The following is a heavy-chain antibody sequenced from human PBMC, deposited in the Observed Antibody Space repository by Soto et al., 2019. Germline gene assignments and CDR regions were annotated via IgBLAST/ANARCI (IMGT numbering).Heavy chain of an antibody. D-gene: IGHD1-1*01. CDR3: ATWHEREHAYDV. V-gene: IGHV3-53*01. CDR2: LYDLDGS. Sequence: DVQLVESGGGLIQPGESLRLSCAACGFTISGEKYVAWVRQAPGKGLEWVSALYDLDGSFYAASVKGRFTTSSDSSKTTVYLQMNDLRPDDTAVYYCATWHEREHAYDVWGQGTTVTFSS. CDR1: GFTISGEKY. J-gene: IGHJ3*01.